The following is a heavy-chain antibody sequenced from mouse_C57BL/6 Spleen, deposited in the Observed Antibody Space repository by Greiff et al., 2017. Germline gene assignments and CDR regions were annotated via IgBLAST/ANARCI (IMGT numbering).Heavy chain of an antibody. CDR3: ARGYYDFFAY. CDR1: GYSFTSYY. CDR2: IYPGSGNT. J-gene: IGHJ3*01. D-gene: IGHD2-4*01. V-gene: IGHV1-66*01. Sequence: QVQLQQSGPELVKPGASVKISCKASGYSFTSYYIHWVKQRPGQGLEWIGWIYPGSGNTKYNEKFKGKATLTADTSSSTAYMQLSSLTSEDSAVYYCARGYYDFFAYWGQGTLVTVSA.